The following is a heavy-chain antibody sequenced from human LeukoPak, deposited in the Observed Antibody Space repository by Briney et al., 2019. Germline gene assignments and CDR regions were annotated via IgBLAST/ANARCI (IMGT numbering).Heavy chain of an antibody. CDR3: ARGQGYGLLNALDD. CDR2: IYYSGST. J-gene: IGHJ4*02. D-gene: IGHD3-10*01. Sequence: SETLSLTCTVSGDSISFYYWSWIRQPPGKGLEWIRYIYYSGSTNYNPSLKSRVTISIDTSKNQFSLKLSSVTAADTAVYYCARGQGYGLLNALDDWGQGTLVTVSS. CDR1: GDSISFYY. V-gene: IGHV4-59*01.